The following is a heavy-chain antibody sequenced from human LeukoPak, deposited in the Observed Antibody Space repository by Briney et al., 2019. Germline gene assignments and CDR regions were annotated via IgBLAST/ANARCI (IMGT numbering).Heavy chain of an antibody. J-gene: IGHJ4*02. CDR1: GFAFDDYA. V-gene: IGHV3-43*02. CDR2: ISGDGGSI. CDR3: AKEDYSSSWYALDY. D-gene: IGHD6-13*01. Sequence: GGSLRLSCAASGFAFDDYAIYWVRQGPGKGLEWVSLISGDGGSIYYADSVKGRFTISRDNSKNSLYLQMNSLRTEDTALYYCAKEDYSSSWYALDYWGQGTLVTVSS.